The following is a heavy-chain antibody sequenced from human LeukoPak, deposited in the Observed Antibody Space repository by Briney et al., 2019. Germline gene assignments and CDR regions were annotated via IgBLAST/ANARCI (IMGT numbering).Heavy chain of an antibody. J-gene: IGHJ5*02. V-gene: IGHV4-30-2*01. Sequence: PSQTLSLTCAVSGGSISSGGYSWSWIRQPPGKGLEWIGYIYHSGSTYYNPSLKSRVTISVDTSKNQFSLKLSSVTAADTAVYYCARRRITMVRGVFPGNWFDPWGQGTLVTVSS. CDR2: IYHSGST. CDR1: GGSISSGGYS. D-gene: IGHD3-10*01. CDR3: ARRRITMVRGVFPGNWFDP.